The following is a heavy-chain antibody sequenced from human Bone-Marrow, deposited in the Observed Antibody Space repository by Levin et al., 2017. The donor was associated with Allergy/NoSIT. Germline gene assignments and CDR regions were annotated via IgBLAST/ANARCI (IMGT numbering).Heavy chain of an antibody. CDR2: IKSKTDGGRT. J-gene: IGHJ6*02. D-gene: IGHD5-18*01. V-gene: IGHV3-15*01. Sequence: GGSLRLSCAGSGFTFNKAWMSWVRQAPGKGLEWIGRIKSKTDGGRTDYGAPVKDRFIISRDDSKNTVFLQMNSLKTEDTAVYYCTSYNPDTPVVTLSTMDVWGQGTTVIVSS. CDR3: TSYNPDTPVVTLSTMDV. CDR1: GFTFNKAW.